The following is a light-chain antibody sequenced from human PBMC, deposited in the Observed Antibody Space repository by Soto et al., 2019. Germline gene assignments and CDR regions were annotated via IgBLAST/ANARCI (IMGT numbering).Light chain of an antibody. J-gene: IGLJ1*01. CDR1: SSNIGAGYD. Sequence: QSVLTQPPSVSGAPGQRVTISCTGSSSNIGAGYDVHWYQQLPGTAPKLLIYGNSNRPSGVPDRFSGSKSGTSASLAITGFQAEDEADYCCQSYDSSLSGFDVFGTGTKLTVL. CDR2: GNS. V-gene: IGLV1-40*01. CDR3: QSYDSSLSGFDV.